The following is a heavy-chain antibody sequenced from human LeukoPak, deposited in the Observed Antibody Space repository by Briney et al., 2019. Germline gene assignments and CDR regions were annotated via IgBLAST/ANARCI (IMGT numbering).Heavy chain of an antibody. J-gene: IGHJ4*02. D-gene: IGHD4-11*01. Sequence: SETLSLTCTVSGASIITTNYYWGWIRQPPGKGLEWIGSISYSGNAYYNPSLRSRLSISMDASKNQFSLKVRSVTAADMAVYYCARNLGQTWGTVTTDLWYFDHWGQGTLVPVSS. CDR3: ARNLGQTWGTVTTDLWYFDH. CDR1: GASIITTNYY. CDR2: ISYSGNA. V-gene: IGHV4-39*01.